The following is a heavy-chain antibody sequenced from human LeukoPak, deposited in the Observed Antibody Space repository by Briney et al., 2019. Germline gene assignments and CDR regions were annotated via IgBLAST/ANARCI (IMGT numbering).Heavy chain of an antibody. Sequence: GGSLRLSCAASGFSFSSYSMNWVRQAPGKGLEWVSYISGSGNAIHYTDSVKGRFTISRDNAENALYLQMNSLRAEDTAVYFCARDYLDAFDYWGQGTLVTVSS. CDR1: GFSFSSYS. V-gene: IGHV3-48*01. CDR2: ISGSGNAI. D-gene: IGHD3-16*02. CDR3: ARDYLDAFDY. J-gene: IGHJ4*02.